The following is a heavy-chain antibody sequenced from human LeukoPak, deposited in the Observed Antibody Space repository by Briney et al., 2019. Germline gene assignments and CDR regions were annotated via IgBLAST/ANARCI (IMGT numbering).Heavy chain of an antibody. V-gene: IGHV3-23*01. CDR1: GFTFSRYA. CDR3: AKGRYSGSYPSDY. J-gene: IGHJ4*02. Sequence: GGSLRLSCSASGFTFSRYAMTWVRQAPRKGLEWVSTISGSGGSTYYADSVKGRFTISRDNSKNTLYLQMNSLRAEDTAVYYCAKGRYSGSYPSDYWGQGTLVTVSS. CDR2: ISGSGGST. D-gene: IGHD1-26*01.